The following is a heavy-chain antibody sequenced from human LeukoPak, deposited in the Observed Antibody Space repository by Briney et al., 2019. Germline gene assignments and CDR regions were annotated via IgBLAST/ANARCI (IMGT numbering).Heavy chain of an antibody. CDR3: AKGPVEYYYDSSGYYPY. CDR1: GFTFSSYG. V-gene: IGHV3-30*02. D-gene: IGHD3-22*01. J-gene: IGHJ4*02. CDR2: IRYDGSNK. Sequence: GGSLRLSCAASGFTFSSYGMHWVRQAPGKGLEWVAFIRYDGSNKYYADSVKGRFTISRDNSKNTPYLQMNSLRAEDTAVYYCAKGPVEYYYDSSGYYPYWGQGTLVTVSS.